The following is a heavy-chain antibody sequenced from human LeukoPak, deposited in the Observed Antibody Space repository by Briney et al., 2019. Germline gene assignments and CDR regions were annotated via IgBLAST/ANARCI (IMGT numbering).Heavy chain of an antibody. CDR1: SASVSSYY. Sequence: SETLSLTCTISSASVSSYYWSWIRQPPGKGLEWTGYIYYSGSTNYNPSLKSRVTISVDTSKNQFSLKLSSVTAADTAVYYCARDYDSSGYFDYWGQGTLVTVSS. CDR2: IYYSGST. CDR3: ARDYDSSGYFDY. J-gene: IGHJ4*02. D-gene: IGHD3-22*01. V-gene: IGHV4-59*02.